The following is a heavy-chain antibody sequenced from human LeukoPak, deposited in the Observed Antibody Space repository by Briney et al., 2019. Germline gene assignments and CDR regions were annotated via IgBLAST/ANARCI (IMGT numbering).Heavy chain of an antibody. CDR1: GFTFSSYS. J-gene: IGHJ6*02. D-gene: IGHD5-24*01. CDR3: ARDEMATSYPYYYYGMDV. CDR2: ISSSSSYI. Sequence: PGGSLRLSCAASGFTFSSYSMNWVRPAPGKGLEWVSSISSSSSYIYHADSVKGRFTISRDNAKNSLYLQMNSLRAEDTAVYYCARDEMATSYPYYYYGMDVWGQGTTVTVSS. V-gene: IGHV3-21*01.